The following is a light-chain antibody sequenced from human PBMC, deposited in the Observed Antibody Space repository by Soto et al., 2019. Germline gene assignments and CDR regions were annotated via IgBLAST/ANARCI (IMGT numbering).Light chain of an antibody. Sequence: EIVLTQSPGTLSLSPGERATLSCRASQSVSSSYLAWYQQKPGQAPRLLIYGASSRATDIPDRFSGSGSWTNFPLTISRLEPEDFAVYYCQQYGSSPRVTFGGGTKVEIK. CDR3: QQYGSSPRVT. J-gene: IGKJ4*01. CDR1: QSVSSSY. V-gene: IGKV3-20*01. CDR2: GAS.